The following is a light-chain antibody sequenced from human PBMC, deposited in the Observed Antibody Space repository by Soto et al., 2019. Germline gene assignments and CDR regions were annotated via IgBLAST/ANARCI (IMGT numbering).Light chain of an antibody. CDR3: SSFTTSSTWV. J-gene: IGLJ3*02. Sequence: QYALTQPASVSGSPGQSITISCTGTSSDVGRYDYVSWFQQHPGRAPKLLIYEVINRPSGVSTRFSGSKSGNTASLTISGLQAEDEADFYCSSFTTSSTWVFGGGTKLTVL. CDR2: EVI. V-gene: IGLV2-14*01. CDR1: SSDVGRYDY.